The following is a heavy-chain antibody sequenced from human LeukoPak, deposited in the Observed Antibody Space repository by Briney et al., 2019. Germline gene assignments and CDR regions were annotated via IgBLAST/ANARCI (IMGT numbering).Heavy chain of an antibody. Sequence: SETLSLTCTVSGGSISSYYWSWIRQPPGKGLEWIGYIYYSGSTNYNPSLKSRVTISVDTSKNQFSLKLSSVTAADTAVYYCARSGGYGRIDAFDIRGQGTMVTVSS. V-gene: IGHV4-59*01. J-gene: IGHJ3*02. D-gene: IGHD5-12*01. CDR2: IYYSGST. CDR3: ARSGGYGRIDAFDI. CDR1: GGSISSYY.